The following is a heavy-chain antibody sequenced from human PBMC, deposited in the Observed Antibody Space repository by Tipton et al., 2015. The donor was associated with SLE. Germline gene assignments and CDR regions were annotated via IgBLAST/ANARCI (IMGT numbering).Heavy chain of an antibody. CDR1: GGSLSGYY. V-gene: IGHV4-4*07. J-gene: IGHJ4*02. D-gene: IGHD1-26*01. CDR3: ARGGGSYYDY. Sequence: TLSLTCTVSGGSLSGYYWRWVREPAGEGLEWSWRIYTSASTTYNPSLKSLVTLSSDTSKNQFSLWVRSVTAADTAVYYCARGGGSYYDYWGQGTLVTVSS. CDR2: IYTSAST.